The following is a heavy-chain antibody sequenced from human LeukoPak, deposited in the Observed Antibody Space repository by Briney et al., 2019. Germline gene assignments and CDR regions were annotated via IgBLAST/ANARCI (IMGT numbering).Heavy chain of an antibody. D-gene: IGHD2-15*01. Sequence: SETLSLTCTVSGGSISDYYWSWVRQPPGKGLEWIGYIYYSGSTTYNPSLKSRVTISVDTSKNQFSLRLSSVTAADTAVYYCARRLPGYYYYMDVWGQGTTVTVSS. CDR2: IYYSGST. CDR3: ARRLPGYYYYMDV. CDR1: GGSISDYY. J-gene: IGHJ6*02. V-gene: IGHV4-59*08.